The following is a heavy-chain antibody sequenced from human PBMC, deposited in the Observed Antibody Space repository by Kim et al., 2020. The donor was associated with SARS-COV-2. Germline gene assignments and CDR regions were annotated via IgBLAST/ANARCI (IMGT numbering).Heavy chain of an antibody. CDR3: ARVGPVVAAGVSGYYFDY. Sequence: SETLSLTCAVYGGSFSGYYWSWIRQPPGKGLEWIGEINHSGSTNYNPSLKSRVTISVDTSKNQFSLKLSSVTAADTAVYYCARVGPVVAAGVSGYYFDYWGQGTLVTVSS. CDR2: INHSGST. CDR1: GGSFSGYY. D-gene: IGHD2-15*01. J-gene: IGHJ4*02. V-gene: IGHV4-34*01.